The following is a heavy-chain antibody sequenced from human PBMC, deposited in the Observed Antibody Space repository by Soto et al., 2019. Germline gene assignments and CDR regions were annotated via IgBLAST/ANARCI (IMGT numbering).Heavy chain of an antibody. CDR2: IYHSGST. CDR3: ARGKAAYYDFWSGYYGAFDI. Sequence: SETLSLTCAVSGYSISSGYYWGWIRQPPGKGLEWIGSIYHSGSTYYNPSLKSRVTISVDTSKNQFSLKLSSVTAADTAVYYCARGKAAYYDFWSGYYGAFDIWGQGTMVTVSS. D-gene: IGHD3-3*01. V-gene: IGHV4-38-2*01. J-gene: IGHJ3*02. CDR1: GYSISSGYY.